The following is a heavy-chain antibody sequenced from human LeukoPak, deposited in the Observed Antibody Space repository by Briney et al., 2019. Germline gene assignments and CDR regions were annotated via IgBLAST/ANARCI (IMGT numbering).Heavy chain of an antibody. Sequence: KPSETLSLTCTVSGGSISSYYWSWIRQPAGKGLEWIGRIYTSGSTNYNPSLKSRVTMSVDTSKNQFSLKLSSVTAADTAVYYCASSSCSSTSCYPGGPYYYMDVWGKGTTVTISS. CDR2: IYTSGST. CDR3: ASSSCSSTSCYPGGPYYYMDV. D-gene: IGHD2-2*01. CDR1: GGSISSYY. V-gene: IGHV4-4*07. J-gene: IGHJ6*03.